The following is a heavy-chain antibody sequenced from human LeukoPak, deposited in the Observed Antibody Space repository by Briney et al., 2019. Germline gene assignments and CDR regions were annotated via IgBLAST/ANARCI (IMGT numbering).Heavy chain of an antibody. Sequence: SSETLSLTCAVSGGPFSGYFWSWIRQSSGKGLEWIGEIHNSGATNYNPSLNSRVTISEDASKNQFYLNLSSVTAADTAVYYCARRYYYNLGSFPFDFWGQGTLVTVSS. D-gene: IGHD3-10*01. V-gene: IGHV4-34*01. CDR3: ARRYYYNLGSFPFDF. CDR1: GGPFSGYF. J-gene: IGHJ4*02. CDR2: IHNSGAT.